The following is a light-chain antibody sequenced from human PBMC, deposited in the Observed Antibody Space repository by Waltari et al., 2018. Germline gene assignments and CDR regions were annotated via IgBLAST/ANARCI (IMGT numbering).Light chain of an antibody. CDR2: YAN. V-gene: IGKV1-13*02. Sequence: AIQMSQSPSSLSASVGDRVTITCRASQGISSYLNWYQQKPGKAPKLLIYYANSLASGVPSRFSGSGSGTEFTLTISSLQPEDFATYYCQQGNSYPYSFGQGTKVEIK. CDR3: QQGNSYPYS. CDR1: QGISSY. J-gene: IGKJ2*03.